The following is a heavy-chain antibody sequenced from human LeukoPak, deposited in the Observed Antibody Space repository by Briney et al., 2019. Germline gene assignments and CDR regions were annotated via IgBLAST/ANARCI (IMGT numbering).Heavy chain of an antibody. V-gene: IGHV3-21*01. CDR3: ASGGSYYYDSSGYSFDY. Sequence: GGSLRLSCAASGFTFSSYSMNWVRQAPGKGLERVSSISSSSSYIYYADSVKGRFTISRDNAKNSLYLQMNSLRAEDTAVYYCASGGSYYYDSSGYSFDYWGQGTLVTVSS. J-gene: IGHJ4*02. D-gene: IGHD3-22*01. CDR1: GFTFSSYS. CDR2: ISSSSSYI.